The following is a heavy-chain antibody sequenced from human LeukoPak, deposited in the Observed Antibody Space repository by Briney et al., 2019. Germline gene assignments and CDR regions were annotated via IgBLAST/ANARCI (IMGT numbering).Heavy chain of an antibody. CDR1: VSTFTSYY. D-gene: IGHD3-22*01. CDR3: ARDTGTMLVPEDYGFDY. J-gene: IGHJ4*02. Sequence: ASVKVSFKSSVSTFTSYYMHWLRRAPGQGLEWMGWINPNSGGTNYAQKFQGRVTMTRDTSISTAYMELSRLRSDDTAVYYWARDTGTMLVPEDYGFDYWGQGTLVTVSS. CDR2: INPNSGGT. V-gene: IGHV1-2*02.